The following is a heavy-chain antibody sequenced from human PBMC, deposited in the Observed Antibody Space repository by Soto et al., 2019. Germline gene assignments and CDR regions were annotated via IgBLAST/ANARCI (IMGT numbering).Heavy chain of an antibody. V-gene: IGHV3-53*01. CDR2: IYSGGST. D-gene: IGHD3-22*01. CDR3: ARDFGGNMIVPEGTGIAFDI. CDR1: GFTVSSNY. Sequence: GGSLRLSCAASGFTVSSNYMSWVRQAPGKGLDWVSVIYSGGSTYYADSVKGRFTISRDNSKNTLYLQMNSLRAEDTAVYYCARDFGGNMIVPEGTGIAFDIWGQGTMVTVSS. J-gene: IGHJ3*02.